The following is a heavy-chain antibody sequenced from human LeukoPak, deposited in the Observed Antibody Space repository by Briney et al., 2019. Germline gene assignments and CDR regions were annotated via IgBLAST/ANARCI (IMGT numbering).Heavy chain of an antibody. Sequence: SVKVSCKASGGTFSSYAISWVRQAPGQGLEWMGRIIPILGIANYAQKFQGRVTITADKSTSTAYMELSSLRSEDTAVYYCARDDPDSSGYYFGAFDIWGQGTMVTVSS. CDR3: ARDDPDSSGYYFGAFDI. J-gene: IGHJ3*02. V-gene: IGHV1-69*04. CDR2: IIPILGIA. D-gene: IGHD3-22*01. CDR1: GGTFSSYA.